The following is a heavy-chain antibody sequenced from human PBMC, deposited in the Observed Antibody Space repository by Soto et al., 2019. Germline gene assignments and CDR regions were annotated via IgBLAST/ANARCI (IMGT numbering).Heavy chain of an antibody. CDR2: MRAKAFGGTT. V-gene: IGHV3-49*04. Sequence: GGSLRLSCKGSGFTFRDYAISWVRQAPGKGLQWVGFMRAKAFGGTTEYATFVKGRFTISRDDSKSVAYLQMNSLETEDTAVYYCTREGAYTSPPYYYSYAMDVWGQGTRVTVSS. CDR3: TREGAYTSPPYYYSYAMDV. J-gene: IGHJ6*01. D-gene: IGHD2-2*01. CDR1: GFTFRDYA.